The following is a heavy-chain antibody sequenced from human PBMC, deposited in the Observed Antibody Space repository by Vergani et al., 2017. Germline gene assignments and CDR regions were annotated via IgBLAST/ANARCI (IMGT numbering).Heavy chain of an antibody. V-gene: IGHV1-2*02. J-gene: IGHJ4*02. CDR2: INPNSGGT. CDR3: AREACSGGGGYTFFDY. CDR1: GYTFTGYY. Sequence: QVQLVQSGAEVKKPGASVKVSCKASGYTFTGYYMHWVRQAPGQGLEWMGWINPNSGGTNYAQKFQGRVTMTRDTSISTAYMELSRLRSDDTAVYYCAREACSGGGGYTFFDYWAREPWSPSPQ. D-gene: IGHD2-15*01.